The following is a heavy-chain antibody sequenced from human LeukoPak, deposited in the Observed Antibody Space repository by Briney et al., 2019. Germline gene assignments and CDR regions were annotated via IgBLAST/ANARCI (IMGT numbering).Heavy chain of an antibody. D-gene: IGHD3-22*01. V-gene: IGHV3-23*01. CDR2: ISGSGGST. CDR1: GFTFSDSA. CDR3: AKRRGDHYDSSGYRYYYYYMDI. J-gene: IGHJ6*03. Sequence: GGSLRLSCAASGFTFSDSAMSWVRQAPGEGLECVSGISGSGGSTYYADSVKGRFTISRDNSKNTLYLQMNSLRAEDTVVYYCAKRRGDHYDSSGYRYYYYYMDIWGKGTTVTVSS.